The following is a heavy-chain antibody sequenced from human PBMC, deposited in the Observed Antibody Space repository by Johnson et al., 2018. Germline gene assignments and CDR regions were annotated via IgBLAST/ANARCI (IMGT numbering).Heavy chain of an antibody. CDR1: GFTFSSYA. D-gene: IGHD3-22*01. J-gene: IGHJ5*02. V-gene: IGHV3-30-3*01. CDR3: ARELISYYYDSSGLNWFDP. CDR2: ISYDGSNK. Sequence: QVQLVESGGGLVQPGGSLRLSCAASGFTFSSYAMHWVRQATGKGLEWVAVISYDGSNKYYADSVKGRFTISRDNSKNTLYLQMNSLRAEDTDVYYCARELISYYYDSSGLNWFDPWGQGTLVTVSS.